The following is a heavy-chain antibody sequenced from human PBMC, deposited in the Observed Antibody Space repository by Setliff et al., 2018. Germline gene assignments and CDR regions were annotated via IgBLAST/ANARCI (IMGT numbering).Heavy chain of an antibody. CDR3: ARVSYYYILTYAFDI. Sequence: PSETLSLTCTVSGGSISSHYWSWIRQPPGKGLEWIGSIYYSGSTNYNPSLKSRVTISVDTSKNQFSLKLSSVTAADTAVYYCARVSYYYILTYAFDIWGQGTMVTVS. D-gene: IGHD3-9*01. CDR1: GGSISSHY. J-gene: IGHJ3*02. CDR2: IYYSGST. V-gene: IGHV4-59*11.